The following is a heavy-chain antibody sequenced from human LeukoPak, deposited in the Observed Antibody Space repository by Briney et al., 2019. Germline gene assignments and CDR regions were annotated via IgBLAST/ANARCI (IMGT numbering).Heavy chain of an antibody. J-gene: IGHJ6*02. V-gene: IGHV3-23*01. Sequence: GGSLRLSCAASGFTFSSYAMSWVRQAPGKGLEWVSAISGSGGSTYYADSVKGRFTISRDNSKNTLYLQMNSLRAEDTAVYYCARVGGDPGYGMDVWGQGTTVTVSS. CDR2: ISGSGGST. CDR1: GFTFSSYA. D-gene: IGHD2-21*01. CDR3: ARVGGDPGYGMDV.